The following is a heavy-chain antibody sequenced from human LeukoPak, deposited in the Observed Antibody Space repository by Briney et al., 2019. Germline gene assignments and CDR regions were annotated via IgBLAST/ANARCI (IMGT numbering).Heavy chain of an antibody. CDR2: IRYDGSNK. CDR1: GFTFSNYS. Sequence: GGSLRLSCAASGFTFSNYSMNWVRQAPGKGLEWVAFIRYDGSNKYYADSVKGRFTISRDNSKNTLYLQMNSLRADDTAVYYCARGWGLDYWGQGTMVTVSS. V-gene: IGHV3-30*02. CDR3: ARGWGLDY. J-gene: IGHJ4*02. D-gene: IGHD3-16*01.